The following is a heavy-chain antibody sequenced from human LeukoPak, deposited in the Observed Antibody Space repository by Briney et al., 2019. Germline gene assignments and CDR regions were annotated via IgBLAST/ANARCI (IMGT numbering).Heavy chain of an antibody. CDR1: GFIFSSYA. V-gene: IGHV3-64*01. CDR3: ARGGTKGPHAAYDI. Sequence: GSLRLSCAASGFIFSSYAMHWVRQAPGKGLEYVSAISGDGGTTYYANSVKGRFTISRDNPKNTLYFQMDSLRAEDMAVYYCARGGTKGPHAAYDIWGQRTVVTVSS. J-gene: IGHJ3*02. D-gene: IGHD2-8*01. CDR2: ISGDGGTT.